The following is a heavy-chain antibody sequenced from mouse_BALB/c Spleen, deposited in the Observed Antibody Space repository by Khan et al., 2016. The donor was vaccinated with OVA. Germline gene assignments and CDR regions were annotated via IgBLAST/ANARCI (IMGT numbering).Heavy chain of an antibody. J-gene: IGHJ3*01. D-gene: IGHD1-1*02. CDR1: GFTFTDYY. CDR2: ISNRGTTP. CDR3: AREGDGGGLAY. V-gene: IGHV5-12*02. Sequence: EVELVESGGGFMQPGGSLKLSCATSGFTFTDYYMYWVRQTPARRLEWVAYISNRGTTPYSPDTVRGRFTISSDNAKNTLYMQMSRLKSEDTAMYYCAREGDGGGLAYWGQGTLVTVSA.